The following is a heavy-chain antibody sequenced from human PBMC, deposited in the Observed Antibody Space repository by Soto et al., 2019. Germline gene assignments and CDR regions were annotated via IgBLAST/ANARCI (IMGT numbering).Heavy chain of an antibody. CDR2: IWNDGSHK. CDR1: GFTFSTFG. CDR3: ATEELNGERNAFDV. Sequence: QVQLVESGGGVVQPGTSLRLSCAASGFTFSTFGMHWVRQAPGKGLEWVSMIWNDGSHKYYADSVKGRFTISRDNSKNTLFLQMSSRRAEDTAVYYCATEELNGERNAFDVCGQGTLVTVSS. V-gene: IGHV3-33*01. J-gene: IGHJ3*01. D-gene: IGHD1-1*01.